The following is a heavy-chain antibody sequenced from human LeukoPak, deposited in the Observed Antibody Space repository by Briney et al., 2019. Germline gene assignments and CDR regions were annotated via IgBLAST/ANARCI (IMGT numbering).Heavy chain of an antibody. CDR3: ARVGDFWSGYRDFRFDY. Sequence: GGSLRLSGAASGFTVSSNYMSWVRQAPGKGLEWVSVIYSGGSTYYADSVKGRFTISRDNSKNTLYLQMNSLRAEDTAVYYCARVGDFWSGYRDFRFDYWGQGTLVTVSS. D-gene: IGHD3-3*01. CDR2: IYSGGST. V-gene: IGHV3-53*01. J-gene: IGHJ4*02. CDR1: GFTVSSNY.